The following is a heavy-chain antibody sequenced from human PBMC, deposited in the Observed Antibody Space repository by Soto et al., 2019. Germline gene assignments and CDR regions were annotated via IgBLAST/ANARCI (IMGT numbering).Heavy chain of an antibody. Sequence: SVKVSCKASGGTFSSYAISWVRQAPGQGLEWMGGIIPIFGTANYAQKFQGRVTITADESTSTAYMELNSLRAEDTAVYYCAKDLDTAMVGPVDYWGQGTLVTVSS. D-gene: IGHD5-18*01. V-gene: IGHV1-69*13. J-gene: IGHJ4*02. CDR3: AKDLDTAMVGPVDY. CDR1: GGTFSSYA. CDR2: IIPIFGTA.